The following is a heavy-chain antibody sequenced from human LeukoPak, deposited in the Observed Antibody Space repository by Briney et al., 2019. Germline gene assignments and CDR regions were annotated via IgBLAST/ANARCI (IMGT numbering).Heavy chain of an antibody. V-gene: IGHV4-61*02. D-gene: IGHD2-2*01. CDR2: IYTSGST. J-gene: IGHJ6*03. CDR1: GGSISSGSYY. Sequence: SQTLSLTCTVSGGSISSGSYYWSWIRQPAGKGLEWIGRIYTSGSTKYNPSLKSRVAISVDTSKNQFSLNLNSVTAADTAVYYCARAYCSSTSCPEYYYYLDVWGKGTTVTISS. CDR3: ARAYCSSTSCPEYYYYLDV.